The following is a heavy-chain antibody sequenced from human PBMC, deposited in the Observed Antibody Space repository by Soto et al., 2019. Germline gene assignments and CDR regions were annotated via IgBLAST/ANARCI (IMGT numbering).Heavy chain of an antibody. Sequence: SVKVSCKASGGTFSSYAISWVRQAPGQGLEWMGWIIPSNGTTNYSQKFQGRVTITRDKSASTAYMELSSLRSEDTAVYYCARSRKTVTTLSAFDIWGQGTMVTVSS. V-gene: IGHV1-69*05. CDR1: GGTFSSYA. D-gene: IGHD4-17*01. J-gene: IGHJ3*02. CDR3: ARSRKTVTTLSAFDI. CDR2: IIPSNGTT.